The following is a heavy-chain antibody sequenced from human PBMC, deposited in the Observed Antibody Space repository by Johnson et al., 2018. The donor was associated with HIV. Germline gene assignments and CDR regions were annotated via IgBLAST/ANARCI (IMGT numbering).Heavy chain of an antibody. D-gene: IGHD3-22*01. V-gene: IGHV3-9*01. J-gene: IGHJ3*02. CDR1: GFTFSSYG. CDR2: ISWNSGSI. Sequence: VQLVESGGGVVQPGRSLRLSCAASGFTFSSYGMHWVRQAPGKGLEWVSGISWNSGSIGYADPVKGRFTISKDNAKNSLYLQMNSLRAEDTALYFCARGVYYYDSSGYQSAFDSWGQGTMVTVSS. CDR3: ARGVYYYDSSGYQSAFDS.